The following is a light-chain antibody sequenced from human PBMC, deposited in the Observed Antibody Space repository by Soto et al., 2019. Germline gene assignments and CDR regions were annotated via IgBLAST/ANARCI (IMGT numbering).Light chain of an antibody. V-gene: IGLV2-11*01. Sequence: QSALTQPRSVSVSPGQSVTISCTGTSSDVGAYNYVSWYQQHPGKAPKLMIYDVNKRPSGVPDRFSGSKSGNTASLTISGLQAGDEADYFCCSYAGSYTFVVFGGGTKLTVL. CDR3: CSYAGSYTFVV. J-gene: IGLJ2*01. CDR2: DVN. CDR1: SSDVGAYNY.